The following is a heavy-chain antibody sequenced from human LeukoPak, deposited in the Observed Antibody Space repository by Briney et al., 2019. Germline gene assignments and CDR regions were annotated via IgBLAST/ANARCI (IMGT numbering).Heavy chain of an antibody. Sequence: PGESLRISCKGSGYSLTNYWISWVRQMPGKGLEWMGKIDPSNSYTKYSPSFQGHLTISADRSISTAYLQWSGLKASDTAIYFCARHSGIGSAWYHFDFWGQGTVVTVSS. V-gene: IGHV5-10-1*01. D-gene: IGHD6-19*01. J-gene: IGHJ4*02. CDR1: GYSLTNYW. CDR2: IDPSNSYT. CDR3: ARHSGIGSAWYHFDF.